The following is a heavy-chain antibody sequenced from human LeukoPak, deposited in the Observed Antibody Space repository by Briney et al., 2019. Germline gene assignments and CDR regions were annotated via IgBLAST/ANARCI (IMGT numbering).Heavy chain of an antibody. Sequence: PGGSLRLSCVASGFTVSSNYMSWVRQAPGKGLEWVSVIYSDGTTYYAASVKGRFTISRDISKNTLYLRMNSLRVEDTAMYYCARDFLDWGTRTGAFDIWGQGTMVTVSS. D-gene: IGHD1-1*01. V-gene: IGHV3-66*01. CDR1: GFTVSSNY. CDR3: ARDFLDWGTRTGAFDI. CDR2: IYSDGTT. J-gene: IGHJ3*02.